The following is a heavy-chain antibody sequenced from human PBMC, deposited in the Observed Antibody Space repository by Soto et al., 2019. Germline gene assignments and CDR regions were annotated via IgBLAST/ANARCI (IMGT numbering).Heavy chain of an antibody. CDR2: IYYSGST. V-gene: IGHV4-31*03. J-gene: IGHJ5*02. Sequence: SETLSLTCTVSGGSISSGGYYWSWIRQHPGKGLEWIGYIYYSGSTYYNPSLKSRVTISVDTSKNQLSLKPSSVTAADTAVYYCSRENPDNNWFDPWGQGTLVTVSS. CDR3: SRENPDNNWFDP. CDR1: GGSISSGGYY.